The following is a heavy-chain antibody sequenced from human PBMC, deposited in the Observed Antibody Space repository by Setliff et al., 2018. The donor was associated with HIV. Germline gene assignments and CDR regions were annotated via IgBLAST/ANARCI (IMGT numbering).Heavy chain of an antibody. D-gene: IGHD3-16*01. CDR1: GFTFGDYP. CDR2: IRGKGYGGTT. CDR3: TRSYYDYVWGTLDAFDI. J-gene: IGHJ3*02. V-gene: IGHV3-49*04. Sequence: GGSLRLSCAASGFTFGDYPMSWVRQAPGKGLEWVSFIRGKGYGGTTEYAASVKGRFTISRDDSKSIVYLQMNSLKTEDTALYYCTRSYYDYVWGTLDAFDIWGQGTMVTVSS.